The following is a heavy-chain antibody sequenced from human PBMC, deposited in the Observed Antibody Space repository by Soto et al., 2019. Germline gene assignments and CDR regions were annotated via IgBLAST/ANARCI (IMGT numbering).Heavy chain of an antibody. J-gene: IGHJ3*02. CDR2: ISAYNGNT. CDR1: GYTFTSYG. CDR3: ARDGTSTEWLVLFAFDI. Sequence: SVKVSCKASGYTFTSYGISWVRQAPGQGLEWMGWISAYNGNTNYAQKLQGRVTMTTDTSTSTAYMELRSLRSDDTAVYYCARDGTSTEWLVLFAFDIWGQGTMVTVSS. V-gene: IGHV1-18*01. D-gene: IGHD6-19*01.